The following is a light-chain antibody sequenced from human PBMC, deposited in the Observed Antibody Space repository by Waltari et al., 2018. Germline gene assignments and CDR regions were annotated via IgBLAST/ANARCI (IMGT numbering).Light chain of an antibody. V-gene: IGKV1-39*01. Sequence: DIQMTQSPSSLSASVGDRVTIPCRESQSISSYLNWYQQKPGKAPKLLIYTASSLQSGVPSRFSGSVSGADFTLTISSLQPEDFATYYCQQSYNTPWTFGQGTKVEIK. J-gene: IGKJ1*01. CDR3: QQSYNTPWT. CDR1: QSISSY. CDR2: TAS.